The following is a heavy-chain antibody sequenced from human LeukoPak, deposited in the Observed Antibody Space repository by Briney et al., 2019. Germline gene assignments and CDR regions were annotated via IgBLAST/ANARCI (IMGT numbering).Heavy chain of an antibody. CDR3: AGGAVAGKNYYYGMDV. D-gene: IGHD6-19*01. Sequence: SQTLSLTCAVSGGSISSGGYSWSWIRQPPGTGLEWIGYIYHSGSTYYNPSLESRVTISVDRSKNQFSLKLSSVTAADTAVYYCAGGAVAGKNYYYGMDVWGQGTTVTVSS. CDR2: IYHSGST. CDR1: GGSISSGGYS. J-gene: IGHJ6*02. V-gene: IGHV4-30-2*01.